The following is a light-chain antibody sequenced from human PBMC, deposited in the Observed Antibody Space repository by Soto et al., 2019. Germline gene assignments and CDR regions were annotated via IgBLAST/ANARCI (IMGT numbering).Light chain of an antibody. V-gene: IGLV2-8*01. CDR3: AAWDDSVNGYV. CDR2: EVV. CDR1: KNDIGVYDF. J-gene: IGLJ1*01. Sequence: QSVLTQPPSASGSPGQSVTISCTGTKNDIGVYDFVSWYQHHPGKAPRLIIYEVVQRPSGVPDRFSGSKSGNTASLTVSGLQAADEADYYCAAWDDSVNGYVFGTGTKVTVL.